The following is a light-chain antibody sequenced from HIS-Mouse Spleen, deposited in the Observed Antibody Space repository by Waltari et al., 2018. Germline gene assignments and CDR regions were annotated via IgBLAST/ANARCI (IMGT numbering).Light chain of an antibody. CDR1: SSDVGGYNY. CDR2: EVS. Sequence: QSALTQPASVSGSPGQSITISRTGTSSDVGGYNYFSWYQQHPVKAPKLMIYEVSNRPSGVSNRFSGSKSGNTASLTISGLQAEDEADYYCSSYTSSSTYVFGTGTKVTVL. V-gene: IGLV2-14*01. J-gene: IGLJ1*01. CDR3: SSYTSSSTYV.